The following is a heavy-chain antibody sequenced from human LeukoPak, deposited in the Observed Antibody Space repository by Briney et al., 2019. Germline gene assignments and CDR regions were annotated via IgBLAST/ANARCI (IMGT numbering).Heavy chain of an antibody. V-gene: IGHV4-39*01. CDR3: ARPSSGSSFVY. CDR1: GGSISTYY. J-gene: IGHJ4*02. CDR2: IYYSGST. Sequence: SETLSLTCTVFGGSISTYYWGWIRQPPGKGLEWIGSIYYSGSTYYNPSLKSRVTISVDTSKNQFSLKLSSVTAADTAVYYCARPSSGSSFVYWGQGTLVTVSS. D-gene: IGHD6-6*01.